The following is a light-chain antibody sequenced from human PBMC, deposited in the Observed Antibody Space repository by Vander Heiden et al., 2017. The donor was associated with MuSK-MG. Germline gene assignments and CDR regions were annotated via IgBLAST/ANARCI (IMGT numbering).Light chain of an antibody. CDR1: QSVSSY. Sequence: SHPCRASQSVSSYLAWYQQKPGQAPRLLIYDASNRATGIPARFSGSGSGTDFTLTISSREPEDFAVYYCQQHSNWPPITFGQGTQLEIK. V-gene: IGKV3-11*01. CDR3: QQHSNWPPIT. J-gene: IGKJ5*01. CDR2: DAS.